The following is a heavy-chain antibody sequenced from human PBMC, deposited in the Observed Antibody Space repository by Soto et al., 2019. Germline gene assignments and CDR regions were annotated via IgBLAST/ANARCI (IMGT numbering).Heavy chain of an antibody. J-gene: IGHJ4*02. Sequence: SETLSLTCTVSGGSISSGGYYWSWIRQHPGKGLEWIGYIYYSGSTYYNPSLKSRVTISVDTSKNQFSLKLSSVTAADTAVYYCARDGYYYDSSGYYYFDYWGQGTLVTVSS. CDR2: IYYSGST. D-gene: IGHD3-22*01. V-gene: IGHV4-31*03. CDR1: GGSISSGGYY. CDR3: ARDGYYYDSSGYYYFDY.